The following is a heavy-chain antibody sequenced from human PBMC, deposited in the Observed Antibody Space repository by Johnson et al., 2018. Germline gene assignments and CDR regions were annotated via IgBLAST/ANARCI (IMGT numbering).Heavy chain of an antibody. V-gene: IGHV3-48*04. D-gene: IGHD1-7*01. J-gene: IGHJ3*02. CDR3: ARGKTGTPEVAFDI. Sequence: VQLVQSGGGLVQPGGSLRLSCAASGFTFSSYWMSWVRQAPGKGLEWVSSISSSGSTIYYADSVKGRFTISRDNAKNSLYLQMNSLRAEDTAVYYCARGKTGTPEVAFDIWGQGTMVTVSS. CDR2: ISSSGSTI. CDR1: GFTFSSYW.